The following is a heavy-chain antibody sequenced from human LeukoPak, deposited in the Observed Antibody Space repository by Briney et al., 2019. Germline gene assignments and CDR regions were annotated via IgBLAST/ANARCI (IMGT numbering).Heavy chain of an antibody. CDR2: INHSGST. J-gene: IGHJ5*02. CDR3: ARGSSGYYSPYNWFDP. Sequence: SETLSLTCAVYGGSFSGYYWSWIRQPPGKGLEWIGEINHSGSTNFNPSLKSRVTISVDTSKNQFSLKLSSVTAADTAVYYCARGSSGYYSPYNWFDPWGQGTLVTVSS. D-gene: IGHD3-22*01. CDR1: GGSFSGYY. V-gene: IGHV4-34*01.